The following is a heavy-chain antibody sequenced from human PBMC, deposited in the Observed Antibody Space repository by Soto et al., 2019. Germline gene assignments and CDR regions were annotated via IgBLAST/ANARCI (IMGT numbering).Heavy chain of an antibody. V-gene: IGHV1-46*01. CDR3: AREIEDFWSGQPGGY. CDR2: INPSGGST. CDR1: GYTFTSYY. D-gene: IGHD3-3*01. J-gene: IGHJ4*02. Sequence: GASVKVSCKASGYTFTSYYMHWVRQAPGQGLEWMGIINPSGGSTSYAQKFQGRVTMTRVTSTSTVYMELSSLRSEDTAVYYCAREIEDFWSGQPGGYWGQGTLVTVSS.